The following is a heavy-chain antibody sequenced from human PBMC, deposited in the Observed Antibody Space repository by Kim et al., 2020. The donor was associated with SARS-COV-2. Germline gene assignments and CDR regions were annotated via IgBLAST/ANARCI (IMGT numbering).Heavy chain of an antibody. CDR2: IYYSGST. V-gene: IGHV4-61*01. D-gene: IGHD3-9*01. CDR3: ARAKFAILTGAPWYYYGMDV. J-gene: IGHJ6*02. Sequence: SETLSLTCTVSGGSVSSGSYYWSWIRQPPGKGLEWIGYIYYSGSTNYNPSLKSRVTISVDTSKNQFSLKLSSVTAADTAVYYCARAKFAILTGAPWYYYGMDVWGQGTTVTVSS. CDR1: GGSVSSGSYY.